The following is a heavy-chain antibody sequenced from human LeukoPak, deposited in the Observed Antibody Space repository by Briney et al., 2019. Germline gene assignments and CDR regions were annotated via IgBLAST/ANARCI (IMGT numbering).Heavy chain of an antibody. CDR3: AKFIASGWTVDYFDH. CDR2: ISGSGGST. J-gene: IGHJ4*01. D-gene: IGHD6-19*01. Sequence: GGSLRLSCAASGFTFSSYAMSWVRHAPGKGLEWVSAISGSGGSTYYADSVKGRFTISRDNSKNTLYLQMNSLRAEDSAVYYCAKFIASGWTVDYFDHWGHGTLVTVSS. V-gene: IGHV3-23*01. CDR1: GFTFSSYA.